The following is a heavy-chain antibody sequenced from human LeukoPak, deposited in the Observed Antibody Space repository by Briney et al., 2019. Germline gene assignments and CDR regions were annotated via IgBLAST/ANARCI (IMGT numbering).Heavy chain of an antibody. V-gene: IGHV7-4-1*02. Sequence: GASVKVSCKASGYTFTSYAMNWVRQAPGQGLEWMGWTNTNTGNPTYAQGFAGRFVFSLDTSVSTAYLQISSLKAEDTAVYYCASSPRGLLWFGTDYWGQGTLVTVSS. D-gene: IGHD3-10*01. J-gene: IGHJ4*02. CDR1: GYTFTSYA. CDR2: TNTNTGNP. CDR3: ASSPRGLLWFGTDY.